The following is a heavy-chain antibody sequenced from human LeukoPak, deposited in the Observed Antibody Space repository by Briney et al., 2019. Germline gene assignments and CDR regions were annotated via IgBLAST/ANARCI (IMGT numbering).Heavy chain of an antibody. CDR3: ARVPPYDFWSGYYRPNYGMDV. D-gene: IGHD3-3*01. Sequence: SETLSLTCTVSGGSISSSSYYWGWIRQPPGKGLEWIGHIYYSGSTNYNPSLKSRVTISVDTSKNQFSLKLSSVTAADTAVYYCARVPPYDFWSGYYRPNYGMDVWGQGTTVTVSS. CDR2: IYYSGST. J-gene: IGHJ6*02. CDR1: GGSISSSSYY. V-gene: IGHV4-61*05.